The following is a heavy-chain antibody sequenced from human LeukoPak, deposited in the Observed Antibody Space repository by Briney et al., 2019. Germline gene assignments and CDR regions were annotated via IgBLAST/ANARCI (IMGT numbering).Heavy chain of an antibody. V-gene: IGHV3-23*01. Sequence: GGSLRLSCAASGFTFSSHAMTWVRQAPGKGLEWVSGISGSGGSTYYADSVRGRLTISRDNSKNALYLQVNSLRAEDTAVYYCAKVRLLWFGELLSRGLDTFDIWGQGSMVTVSS. CDR2: ISGSGGST. D-gene: IGHD3-10*01. CDR3: AKVRLLWFGELLSRGLDTFDI. J-gene: IGHJ3*02. CDR1: GFTFSSHA.